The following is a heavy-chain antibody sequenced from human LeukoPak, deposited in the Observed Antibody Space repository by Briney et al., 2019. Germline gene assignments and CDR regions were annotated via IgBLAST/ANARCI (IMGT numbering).Heavy chain of an antibody. J-gene: IGHJ6*02. CDR3: ARDGNDFWSGYLMDV. CDR1: GYTLSDYY. CDR2: INPNSGGT. D-gene: IGHD3-3*01. Sequence: GASVNVSFKASGYTLSDYYMHWVRQAPGQGLEWMGWINPNSGGTNYAQKFQGRVTMTRDTSISTAYMELSSLRSEDTAVYYCARDGNDFWSGYLMDVWGQGTTVTVSS. V-gene: IGHV1-2*02.